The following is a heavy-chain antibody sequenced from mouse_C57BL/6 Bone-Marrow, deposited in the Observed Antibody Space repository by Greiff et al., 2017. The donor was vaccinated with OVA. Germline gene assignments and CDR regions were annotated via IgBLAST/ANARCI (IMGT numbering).Heavy chain of an antibody. CDR3: AREGGKGIYYAMDY. CDR2: IDPANGNT. V-gene: IGHV14-3*01. D-gene: IGHD1-1*02. CDR1: GFNIQNTY. Sequence: EVQLVESVAELVRPGASVKLSCTASGFNIQNTYLHWVKQRPEQGLEWIGRIDPANGNTKYAPKFQGKATITADTSSNTAYLQLSSLTSEDTAIYYCAREGGKGIYYAMDYWGQGTSVTVSS. J-gene: IGHJ4*01.